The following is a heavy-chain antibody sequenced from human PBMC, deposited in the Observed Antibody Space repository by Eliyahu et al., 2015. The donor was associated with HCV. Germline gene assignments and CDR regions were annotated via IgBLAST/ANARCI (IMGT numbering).Heavy chain of an antibody. CDR2: ISTYNGKQ. CDR1: GYTFSSYG. D-gene: IGHD6-13*01. V-gene: IGHV1-18*01. CDR3: ARDSRGFSSWFNRLDDNRFDP. Sequence: QVQLVQSGAEVKKSGASVKVSCKAPGYTFSSYGISWVRQAPGQGFEWMGWISTYNGKQNHGQNFQGRLTMTTDRSTTTAFMELRSLRSDDTAVYYCARDSRGFSSWFNRLDDNRFDPWGQGTLVTVSS. J-gene: IGHJ5*02.